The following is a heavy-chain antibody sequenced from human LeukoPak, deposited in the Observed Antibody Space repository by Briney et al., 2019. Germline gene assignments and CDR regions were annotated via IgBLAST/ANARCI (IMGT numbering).Heavy chain of an antibody. CDR3: ARQGPLTPYYYYMDV. Sequence: SCKASGGTFSSYAISWVRQAPGKGLEWVANIKQDGSEKYYVDSVKGRFTISRDNAKNSLYLQMNSLRAEDTAVYYCARQGPLTPYYYYMDVWGKGTTVTVSS. CDR2: IKQDGSEK. D-gene: IGHD1-14*01. CDR1: GGTFSSYA. V-gene: IGHV3-7*01. J-gene: IGHJ6*03.